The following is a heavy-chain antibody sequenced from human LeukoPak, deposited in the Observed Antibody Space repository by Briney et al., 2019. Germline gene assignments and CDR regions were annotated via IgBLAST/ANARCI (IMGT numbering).Heavy chain of an antibody. V-gene: IGHV4-4*07. CDR2: IYSSGTT. CDR3: ARGRNAFINV. Sequence: PSETLSLTCTVSGASIISDNWSWLRQPAGKGLEWIGRIYSSGTTNYNPSLKSRVTISVDRSNNQFYLKLNAVTAADTAVYYCARGRNAFINVWGKGTTVTVSS. D-gene: IGHD3-16*01. J-gene: IGHJ6*04. CDR1: GASIISDN.